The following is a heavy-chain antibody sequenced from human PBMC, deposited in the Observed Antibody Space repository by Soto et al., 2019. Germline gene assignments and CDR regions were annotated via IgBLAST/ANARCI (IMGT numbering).Heavy chain of an antibody. CDR3: AKKGGGDYILGY. D-gene: IGHD4-17*01. CDR2: IYWDDSK. CDR1: GFSLSTNGVG. V-gene: IGHV2-5*02. Sequence: QITLKESGPTLVKPTQTLTLTCSFSGFSLSTNGVGVGWIRQPPGKALEWLALIYWDDSKHYSPSLHSRLTITKDTSRNLVVLTMTNMDPVDTATYYCAKKGGGDYILGYWGQGTLVTVSS. J-gene: IGHJ4*02.